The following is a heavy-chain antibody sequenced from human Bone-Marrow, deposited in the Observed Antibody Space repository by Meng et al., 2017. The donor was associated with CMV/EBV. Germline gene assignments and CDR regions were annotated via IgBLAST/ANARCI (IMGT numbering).Heavy chain of an antibody. D-gene: IGHD3-22*01. CDR1: GYTFTSYG. Sequence: ASVKVSCKASGYTFTSYGISWVRQAPGQGLEWMGWISAYNGNTNYAQKLQGRVTMTTDTSTSTAYMELRSLRSDDTAVYYCARDKEGLVTNYYDSSGYYRWFDPWGQGTLVTVSS. J-gene: IGHJ5*02. CDR3: ARDKEGLVTNYYDSSGYYRWFDP. V-gene: IGHV1-18*01. CDR2: ISAYNGNT.